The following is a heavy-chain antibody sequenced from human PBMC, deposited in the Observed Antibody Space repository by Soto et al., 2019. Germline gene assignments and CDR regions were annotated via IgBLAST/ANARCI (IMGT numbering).Heavy chain of an antibody. CDR2: ISGSNNNI. CDR1: GFDFRSYS. CDR3: ASERLCGADCYFFDN. V-gene: IGHV3-48*04. Sequence: VGSLRLSCASSGFDFRSYSMNLVRPAAGKGLEWISKISGSNNNIYYADSVRGRFTISRDNAKNSLYLQMNSLRAEDTAIYYCASERLCGADCYFFDNWGQGTQVNVSA. D-gene: IGHD2-21*02. J-gene: IGHJ4*02.